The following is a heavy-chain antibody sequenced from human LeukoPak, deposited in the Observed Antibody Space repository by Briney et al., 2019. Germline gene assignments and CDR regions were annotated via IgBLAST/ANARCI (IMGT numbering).Heavy chain of an antibody. Sequence: PGGSLRLSCAASGFTFSSYAITWVRQAPGKGLEWVAVIWYDGSNKYYADSVKGRFTISRDNSKNTLYLQMNSLRAEDTAVYYCAREKTYLGYCSSTSCSGGYYFDYWGQGTLVTVSS. CDR3: AREKTYLGYCSSTSCSGGYYFDY. J-gene: IGHJ4*02. D-gene: IGHD2-2*01. CDR2: IWYDGSNK. V-gene: IGHV3-33*08. CDR1: GFTFSSYA.